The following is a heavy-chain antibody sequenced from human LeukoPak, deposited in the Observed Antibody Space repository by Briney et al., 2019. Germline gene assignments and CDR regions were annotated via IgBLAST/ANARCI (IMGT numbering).Heavy chain of an antibody. CDR3: ATPGFGY. J-gene: IGHJ4*02. V-gene: IGHV3-30*03. D-gene: IGHD3-10*01. CDR1: GFTFSSYG. Sequence: PGGSLRLSCAASGFTFSSYGMHWVRQAPGKGLEWVAVISYDGSNKYYADSVKGRFTISRDNSKNTLYLQVNSLRAEDTAVYYCATPGFGYWGQGTLVTVSS. CDR2: ISYDGSNK.